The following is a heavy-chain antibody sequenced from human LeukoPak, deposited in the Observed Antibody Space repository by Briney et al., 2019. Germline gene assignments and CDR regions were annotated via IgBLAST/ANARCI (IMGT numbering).Heavy chain of an antibody. CDR1: GFTFSSYG. Sequence: GSLKLSCAASGFTFSSYGMHWVRQAPGKGLEGVAVISYDGSNKYYADSVKGRFTISRDNSKNTLYLQMNSLRAEDTAVYYCAKDTSSGPLYYGMDVWGQGTTVTVSS. CDR2: ISYDGSNK. CDR3: AKDTSSGPLYYGMDV. D-gene: IGHD6-19*01. J-gene: IGHJ6*02. V-gene: IGHV3-30*18.